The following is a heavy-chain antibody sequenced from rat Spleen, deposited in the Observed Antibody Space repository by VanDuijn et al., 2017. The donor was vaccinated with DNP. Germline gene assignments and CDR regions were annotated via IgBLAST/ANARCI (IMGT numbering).Heavy chain of an antibody. V-gene: IGHV5-20*01. D-gene: IGHD1-9*01. CDR1: GFTFSDYY. CDR3: TTESTYYGYFDY. Sequence: EVKLVESGGGLVQPGRSLKLSCAASGFTFSDYYMAWVRQAPTRGLEWVTTIHSDGSSTYYRDSVRGRFTFSRDNAENTLYLQMDSLRSEDTATYYCTTESTYYGYFDYWGQGVMVTVSS. CDR2: IHSDGSST. J-gene: IGHJ2*01.